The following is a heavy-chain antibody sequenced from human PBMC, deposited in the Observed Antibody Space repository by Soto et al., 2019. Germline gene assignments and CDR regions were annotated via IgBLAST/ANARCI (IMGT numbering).Heavy chain of an antibody. J-gene: IGHJ4*02. CDR2: INTNNGNT. CDR3: ARKGCFGHCYLHDS. CDR1: GYTFTTYG. V-gene: IGHV1-18*01. Sequence: ASVKVSCKAYGYTFTTYGVSWVRQAPGQGLEWTGWINTNNGNTNYAQKLQGRVTMTTDTSTSTAYMELRSLRSDDTAVYYCARKGCFGHCYLHDSWGQGTLVTVSS. D-gene: IGHD2-21*01.